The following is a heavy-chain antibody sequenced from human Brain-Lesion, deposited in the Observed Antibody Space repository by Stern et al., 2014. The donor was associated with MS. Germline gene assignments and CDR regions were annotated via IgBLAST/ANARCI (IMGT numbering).Heavy chain of an antibody. CDR1: GGSISSGGYY. J-gene: IGHJ6*02. CDR2: IFNSGST. Sequence: QVQLQESGPGLVKPSQTLSLSCTVSGGSISSGGYYWSWIRQPAGKGLEWIGRIFNSGSTRSHPPLKSRVPISIDTSKNQFSLRLNSMTAADTAVYYCARGRVVPGFQYYATDVWGQGTTVIVSS. V-gene: IGHV4-61*02. D-gene: IGHD2-2*01. CDR3: ARGRVVPGFQYYATDV.